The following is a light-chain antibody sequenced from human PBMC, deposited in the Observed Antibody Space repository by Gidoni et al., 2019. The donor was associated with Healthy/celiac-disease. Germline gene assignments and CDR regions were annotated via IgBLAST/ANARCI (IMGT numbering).Light chain of an antibody. J-gene: IGKJ5*01. V-gene: IGKV3-15*01. CDR3: QRYSNWPPIT. Sequence: EIVMTQSPSTLSVSSGERATLSCRASQSVSSYLAWYQQKPGQAPRLLIYGASTKSTGIPARFSGSGSGTEFTLTISSLQSEDFAVYCCQRYSNWPPITFGQGTRLEIK. CDR1: QSVSSY. CDR2: GAS.